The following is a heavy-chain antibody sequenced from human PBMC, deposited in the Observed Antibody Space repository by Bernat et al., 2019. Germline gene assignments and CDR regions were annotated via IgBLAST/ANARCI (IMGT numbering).Heavy chain of an antibody. D-gene: IGHD3-22*01. V-gene: IGHV1-18*01. J-gene: IGHJ4*02. CDR2: ISVYNGNT. CDR3: ARDFYDSRGYSITGPFDY. CDR1: GYTFTNYG. Sequence: QVQLVQSGTEVKKPGASVKVSCKASGYTFTNYGISWVRQAPGQGLEWMGWISVYNGNTMYAQKFQGRVTMTTDTSTSTTYLELRSLRSDDTAVYYCARDFYDSRGYSITGPFDYWGQGTLVTVAS.